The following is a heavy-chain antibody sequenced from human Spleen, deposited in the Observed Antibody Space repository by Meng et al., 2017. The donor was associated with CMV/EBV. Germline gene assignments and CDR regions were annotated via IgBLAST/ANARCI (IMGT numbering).Heavy chain of an antibody. CDR1: DLDFNIYA. CDR3: ASRTEYYYYGMDV. V-gene: IGHV3-23*01. Sequence: GGSLRLSCVAPDLDFNIYAMTWVRQAPGKGLEWVSGISAHADVTKYTDSVKGRFTISRDNSKNTLYLQMNSLRAEDTAVYYCASRTEYYYYGMDVWGQGTTVTVSS. J-gene: IGHJ6*02. D-gene: IGHD1-14*01. CDR2: ISAHADVT.